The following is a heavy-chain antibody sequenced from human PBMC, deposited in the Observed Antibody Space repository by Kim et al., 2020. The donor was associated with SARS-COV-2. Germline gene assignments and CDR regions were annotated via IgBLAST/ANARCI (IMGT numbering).Heavy chain of an antibody. CDR3: ARARGGWFGELLTPTELDY. D-gene: IGHD3-10*01. Sequence: GGSLRLSCAASGFTFSSYSMNWVRQAPGKGLEWVSYISSSSSTIYYADSVKGRFTISRDNAKNSLYLQMNSLRDEVTAVYYCARARGGWFGELLTPTELDYWGQGTLVTVSS. CDR1: GFTFSSYS. V-gene: IGHV3-48*02. J-gene: IGHJ4*02. CDR2: ISSSSSTI.